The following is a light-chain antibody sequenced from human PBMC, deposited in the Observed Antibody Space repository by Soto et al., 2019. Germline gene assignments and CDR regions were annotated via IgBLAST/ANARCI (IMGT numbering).Light chain of an antibody. CDR1: QSISSY. Sequence: DIQMTQSPSSLSASVGDRVTITCRASQSISSYLNWYQQKPGKAPKLLIYAASSLKSGVPSRFSGSGSGTDVTLTISSLQPEDFATYYCQQSYSTPNTFGQGTKLEIK. V-gene: IGKV1-39*01. CDR2: AAS. CDR3: QQSYSTPNT. J-gene: IGKJ2*01.